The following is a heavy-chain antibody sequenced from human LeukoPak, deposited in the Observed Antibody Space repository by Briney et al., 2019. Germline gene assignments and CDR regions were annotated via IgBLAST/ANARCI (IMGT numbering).Heavy chain of an antibody. CDR3: ARDRDYYDSSGSAFDY. J-gene: IGHJ4*02. Sequence: SVKVSCKASGGTFSSYAISWVRQAPGQGLEWMGGIIPIFGTANYAQKFQGRVTITADESTSTAYMELSSLRSEDTAVYYCARDRDYYDSSGSAFDYWGQGTLVTVSS. V-gene: IGHV1-69*13. D-gene: IGHD3-22*01. CDR2: IIPIFGTA. CDR1: GGTFSSYA.